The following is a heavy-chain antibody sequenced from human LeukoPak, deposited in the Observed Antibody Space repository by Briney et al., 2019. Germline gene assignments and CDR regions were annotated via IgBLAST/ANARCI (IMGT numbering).Heavy chain of an antibody. CDR2: INPSGGST. V-gene: IGHV1-46*01. CDR1: GYTFTSYY. Sequence: ASVKVSCKASGYTFTSYYMHWVRQAPGQGLEWMGIINPSGGSTSYAQKFQGRVTMTRDTSTSTVYMELSSLRSDDTAVYYCAPVVRHGYFDYWGQGTLVTVSS. CDR3: APVVRHGYFDY. D-gene: IGHD3-22*01. J-gene: IGHJ4*02.